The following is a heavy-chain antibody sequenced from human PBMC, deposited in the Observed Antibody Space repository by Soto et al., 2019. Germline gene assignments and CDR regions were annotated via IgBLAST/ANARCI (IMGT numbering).Heavy chain of an antibody. J-gene: IGHJ3*02. Sequence: SETLSLTCTVSGGSISSGDYYWSWIRQPPGKGLEWIGYIYYSGSTYYNPSLKSRVTISVDTSKNQFSLKLSSVTAADTAVYYCARDFHHWELQSNDAFDIWGQGTMVTVSS. V-gene: IGHV4-30-4*01. CDR3: ARDFHHWELQSNDAFDI. CDR1: GGSISSGDYY. D-gene: IGHD1-26*01. CDR2: IYYSGST.